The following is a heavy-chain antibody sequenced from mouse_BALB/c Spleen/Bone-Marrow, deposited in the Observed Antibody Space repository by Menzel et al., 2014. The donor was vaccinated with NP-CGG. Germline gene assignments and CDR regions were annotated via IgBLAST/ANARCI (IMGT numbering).Heavy chain of an antibody. Sequence: DVMLVESGGGLVQPGGSLRLPCATSGFTFTDYYMSWVRQPPGKALEWLGFIRNKANGYTTEYSASVKGRFTISRDNSQSILYLQMNTLRAEDSATYYCARGAYGNYFAWFAYWGQGTLVTVSA. CDR2: IRNKANGYTT. D-gene: IGHD2-1*01. CDR1: GFTFTDYY. V-gene: IGHV7-3*02. CDR3: ARGAYGNYFAWFAY. J-gene: IGHJ3*01.